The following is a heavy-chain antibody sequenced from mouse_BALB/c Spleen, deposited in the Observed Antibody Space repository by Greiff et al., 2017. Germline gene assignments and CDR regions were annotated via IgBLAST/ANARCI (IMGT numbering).Heavy chain of an antibody. CDR2: ISYSGST. Sequence: EVMLVESGPGLVKPSQSLSLTCTVTGYSITSDYAWNWIRQFPGNKLEWMGYISYSGSTSYNPSLKSRISITRDTSKNQFFLQLNSVTTEDTATYYCAHYYGSSYGYFDYWGKGTTLTVST. V-gene: IGHV3-2*02. CDR1: GYSITSDYA. D-gene: IGHD1-1*01. CDR3: AHYYGSSYGYFDY. J-gene: IGHJ2*01.